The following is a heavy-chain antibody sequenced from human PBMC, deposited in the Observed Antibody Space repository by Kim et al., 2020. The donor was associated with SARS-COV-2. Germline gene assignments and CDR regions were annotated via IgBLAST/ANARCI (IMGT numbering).Heavy chain of an antibody. CDR3: ARDLEGFDY. CDR2: GGAT. J-gene: IGHJ4*02. V-gene: IGHV1-46*01. Sequence: GGATTYAQNFEGRVTITKETSTSTAYMELSSLTCDDTAMYYCARDLEGFDYWGQGALVTVSS. D-gene: IGHD1-1*01.